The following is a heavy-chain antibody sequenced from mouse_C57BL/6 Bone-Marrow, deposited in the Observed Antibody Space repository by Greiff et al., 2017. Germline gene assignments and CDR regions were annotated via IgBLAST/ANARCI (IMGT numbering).Heavy chain of an antibody. Sequence: VQLVESGAELVRPGTSVKVSCKASGYAFTNYLIEWVKQRPGQGLEWIGVINPGSGGTNYNEKFKGKATLTADKSSSTAYMQLSSLTSEDSAVYFCAREGYYGRSGGWGKGTTLTVSS. CDR1: GYAFTNYL. D-gene: IGHD1-2*01. V-gene: IGHV1-54*01. CDR3: AREGYYGRSGG. J-gene: IGHJ2*01. CDR2: INPGSGGT.